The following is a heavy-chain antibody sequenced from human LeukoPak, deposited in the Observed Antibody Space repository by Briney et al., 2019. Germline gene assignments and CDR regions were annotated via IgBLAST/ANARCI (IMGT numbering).Heavy chain of an antibody. CDR2: ISTTGRAL. D-gene: IGHD2-8*01. CDR1: GFTLSDYS. Sequence: GGSLRLSRAASGFTLSDYSMNWVRQAPRKRLEWVSSISTTGRALYYIELVNGRLTNSRDNANNSLYLQMDSLRAEDAAVYYCVGRSWTDGVCPFDYWGQGTLGNVS. CDR3: VGRSWTDGVCPFDY. V-gene: IGHV3-21*01. J-gene: IGHJ4*02.